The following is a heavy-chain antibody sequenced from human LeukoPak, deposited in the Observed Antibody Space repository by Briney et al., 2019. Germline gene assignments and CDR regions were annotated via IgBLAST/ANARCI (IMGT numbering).Heavy chain of an antibody. J-gene: IGHJ6*03. D-gene: IGHD6-6*01. V-gene: IGHV3-66*02. Sequence: GGSLTLFCAASGITVSRNHMSWVRQAPGKGLEWVSGIYSGGSTFDADSVKGRFTSSRDTSKNTFYLQMNSLRVEDTAVYYCARETTAPRPFSTDYYYYMDVWGKGTTVTVSS. CDR1: GITVSRNH. CDR3: ARETTAPRPFSTDYYYYMDV. CDR2: IYSGGST.